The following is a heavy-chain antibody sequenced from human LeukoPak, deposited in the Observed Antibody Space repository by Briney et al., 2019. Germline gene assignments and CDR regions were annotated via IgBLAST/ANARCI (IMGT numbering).Heavy chain of an antibody. D-gene: IGHD4-17*01. CDR1: GFTFSTYA. CDR2: IWSDSTNK. V-gene: IGHV3-33*01. J-gene: IGHJ4*02. Sequence: GRSLRLSCAASGFTFSTYAMHWVRQAPGKGLEWVAVIWSDSTNKYYADSVRGRFTISRDNSKSTLYLQMSSLRAEDTAMYYCARDRLTTVTTFHFDYGGQGTLVTVSS. CDR3: ARDRLTTVTTFHFDY.